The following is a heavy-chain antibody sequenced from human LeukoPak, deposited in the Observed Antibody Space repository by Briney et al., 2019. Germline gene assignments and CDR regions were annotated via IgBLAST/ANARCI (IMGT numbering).Heavy chain of an antibody. V-gene: IGHV4-59*01. CDR1: GGSISAYY. D-gene: IGHD2/OR15-2a*01. Sequence: SETLSLTCTISGGSISAYYWHWLRQSPGRGLEWLGYIWHSGSTTYNPPLTSRVTISLDPSKNQFSLRLTSVTDADAATYFCARSGGLVGTTFKYYFDYWGQGALLAVSS. J-gene: IGHJ4*02. CDR2: IWHSGST. CDR3: ARSGGLVGTTFKYYFDY.